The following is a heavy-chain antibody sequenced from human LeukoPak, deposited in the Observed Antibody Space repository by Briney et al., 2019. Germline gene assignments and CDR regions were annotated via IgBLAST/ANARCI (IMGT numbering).Heavy chain of an antibody. V-gene: IGHV4-4*02. D-gene: IGHD3-10*01. J-gene: IGHJ4*02. Sequence: SGTLSLTCAVSGGSISSSNWWSWVRQPPGKGLEWIGEIYHSGSTNYNPSLKSRVTISVDKSKNQFSLKLSSVTAADTAVYYCAKIYYGSGSPTDYWGQGTLVTVSS. CDR2: IYHSGST. CDR3: AKIYYGSGSPTDY. CDR1: GGSISSSNW.